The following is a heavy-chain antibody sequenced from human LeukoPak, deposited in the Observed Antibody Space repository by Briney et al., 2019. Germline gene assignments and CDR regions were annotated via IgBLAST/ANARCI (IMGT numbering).Heavy chain of an antibody. Sequence: SETLSLTCTVSGGSISGSSYYWGWIRQPPGKGLEWIGNVYYSGTTYYSPSLKSRVTISVDTSKNQFSLKLSSVTAADTAVYYCARQDTITTPGVDYWDQGTPVTVSS. D-gene: IGHD3-3*01. CDR2: VYYSGTT. CDR1: GGSISGSSYY. J-gene: IGHJ4*02. CDR3: ARQDTITTPGVDY. V-gene: IGHV4-39*01.